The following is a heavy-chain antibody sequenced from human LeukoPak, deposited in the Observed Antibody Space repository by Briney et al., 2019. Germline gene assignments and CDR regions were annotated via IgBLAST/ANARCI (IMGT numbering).Heavy chain of an antibody. CDR1: GFTFSSYA. CDR3: AKSPTVTTYYYYYMDV. J-gene: IGHJ6*03. V-gene: IGHV3-23*01. Sequence: GGSLRLSCAAPGFTFSSYAMSWVRQAPGKGLEWVSAISGSGGSTYYADSVKGRFTISRDNSKNTLYLQMNSLRAEDTAVYYCAKSPTVTTYYYYYMDVWGKGTTVTVSS. D-gene: IGHD4-17*01. CDR2: ISGSGGST.